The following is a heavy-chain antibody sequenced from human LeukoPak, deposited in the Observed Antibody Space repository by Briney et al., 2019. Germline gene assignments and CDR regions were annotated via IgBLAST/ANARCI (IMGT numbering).Heavy chain of an antibody. CDR2: INPSGGST. J-gene: IGHJ4*02. D-gene: IGHD3-22*01. V-gene: IGHV1-46*01. CDR3: AKNSDYYDSSGYYGY. Sequence: ASVKVSCKASGYTFTSYYMHWVRQAPGQGLEWMGIINPSGGSTSYAQKFQGRVTMTRDMSTSTVYMELSSLRSEDTAVYYCAKNSDYYDSSGYYGYWGQGTLVTVSS. CDR1: GYTFTSYY.